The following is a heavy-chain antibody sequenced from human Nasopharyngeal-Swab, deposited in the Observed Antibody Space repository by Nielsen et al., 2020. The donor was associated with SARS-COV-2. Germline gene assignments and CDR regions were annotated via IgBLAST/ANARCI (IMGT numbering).Heavy chain of an antibody. D-gene: IGHD6-19*01. CDR2: FRSAGDT. V-gene: IGHV3-13*01. CDR3: AREGTGVAGIWVHYYYYGMDV. CDR1: GFTFNNYG. Sequence: GESLKISCAASGFTFNNYGMHWVRQDTGKGLEWVSTFRSAGDTYYQGSAKGRFTISRENAKNSLFLQVNSLRAGDTAVYYCAREGTGVAGIWVHYYYYGMDVWGQGTTVTVSS. J-gene: IGHJ6*02.